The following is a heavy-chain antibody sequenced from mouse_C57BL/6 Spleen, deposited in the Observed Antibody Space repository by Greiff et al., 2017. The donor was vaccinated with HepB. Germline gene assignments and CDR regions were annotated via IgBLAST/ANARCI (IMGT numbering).Heavy chain of an antibody. D-gene: IGHD2-2*01. CDR1: GYTFTNYW. V-gene: IGHV1-63*01. J-gene: IGHJ4*01. CDR3: AREGGDGYEDYYAMDY. CDR2: IYPGGGYT. Sequence: VQLQQSGAELVRPGTSVKMSCKASGYTFTNYWIGWAKQRPGHGLEWIGDIYPGGGYTNYNEKFKGKATLTADKSSSTAYMQFSSLTSEDSAIYYCAREGGDGYEDYYAMDYWGQGTSVTVSS.